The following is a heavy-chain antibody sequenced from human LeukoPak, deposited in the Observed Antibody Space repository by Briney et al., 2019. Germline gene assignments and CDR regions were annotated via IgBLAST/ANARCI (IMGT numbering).Heavy chain of an antibody. CDR3: ARDSTPDMLQNWFDP. J-gene: IGHJ5*02. CDR2: INPSGGST. D-gene: IGHD3-16*01. Sequence: ASVKVSCKASGYTFTSYYMHWVRQAPGQGLEWMGIINPSGGSTSYAQKFQGRVTMTRDMSTSTVYMELSSLRSEDTAVYYCARDSTPDMLQNWFDPWGQGTLVTVSS. CDR1: GYTFTSYY. V-gene: IGHV1-46*01.